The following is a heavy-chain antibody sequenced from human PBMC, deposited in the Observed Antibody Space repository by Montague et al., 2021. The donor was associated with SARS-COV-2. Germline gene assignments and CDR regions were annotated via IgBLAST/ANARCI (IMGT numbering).Heavy chain of an antibody. CDR2: KYYSGST. J-gene: IGHJ4*02. CDR1: GASISSRSYY. Sequence: SETLSLTCTVSGASISSRSYYWGWLRQPPGKGLEWIGFKYYSGSTYYNLTLKSRVTISVDTSKTQFSLKLSTVTAADTAVYYCATLPSSITMFGVVQGYYIDDWGQGTLVTVSS. V-gene: IGHV4-39*01. D-gene: IGHD3-3*01. CDR3: ATLPSSITMFGVVQGYYIDD.